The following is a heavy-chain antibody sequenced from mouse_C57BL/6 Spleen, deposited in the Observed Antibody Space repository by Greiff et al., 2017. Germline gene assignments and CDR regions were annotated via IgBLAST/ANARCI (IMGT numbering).Heavy chain of an antibody. CDR3: ARGRDGYYDYFDY. D-gene: IGHD2-3*01. CDR1: GYTFTSYW. V-gene: IGHV1-69*01. CDR2: IDPSDSYT. Sequence: QVQLQQSGAELVMPGASVKLSCKASGYTFTSYWMHWVKQRPGQGLEWIGEIDPSDSYTNYNQKFKGKSTLTVDKSSSTAYMQLSSLTSEDSAVYYCARGRDGYYDYFDYWGQGTTLTVSS. J-gene: IGHJ2*01.